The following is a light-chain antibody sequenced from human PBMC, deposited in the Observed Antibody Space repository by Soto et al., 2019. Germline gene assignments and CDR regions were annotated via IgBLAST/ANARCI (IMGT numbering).Light chain of an antibody. V-gene: IGLV2-14*03. CDR3: SSYTSSGTSG. Sequence: QSALTQPASVSGSPGQSISLSCTGTISDVGSYNYVSWYQQYPGKAPKLMIYEVSNLRSGVANRFSRSKSGNTAFPTISGLRAEDEADYYCSSYTSSGTSGFGTGPKVAVL. CDR2: EVS. CDR1: ISDVGSYNY. J-gene: IGLJ1*01.